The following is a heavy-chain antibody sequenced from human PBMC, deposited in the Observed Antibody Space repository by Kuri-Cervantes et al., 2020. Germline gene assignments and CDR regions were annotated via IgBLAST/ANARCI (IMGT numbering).Heavy chain of an antibody. CDR3: AKSSSGGWYDAFDM. J-gene: IGHJ3*02. CDR1: GFPFRSYN. V-gene: IGHV3-23*01. Sequence: GGSLRLSCAASGFPFRSYNIHWVRQAPGKGLEWVSLISWDGGSTYYADSGKGRFTISRDNSKNTLYLQMNSLRDDDTAVYYCAKSSSGGWYDAFDMWGQGTMVTVSS. CDR2: ISWDGGST. D-gene: IGHD6-19*01.